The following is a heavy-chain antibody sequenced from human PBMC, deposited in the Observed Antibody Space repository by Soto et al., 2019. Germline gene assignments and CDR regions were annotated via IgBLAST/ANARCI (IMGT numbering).Heavy chain of an antibody. CDR1: GYTFTSDG. Sequence: ASVKDSCKASGYTFTSDGIHWVRQAPGQRLEWTGWINAGNGNTKYSEKFQGRVTITRDTSASTAYLELSSLRSEDTAVYYCARDPNDSSAYYHHYYYGMDVWGQGTTVTVSS. J-gene: IGHJ6*02. CDR2: INAGNGNT. D-gene: IGHD3-22*01. CDR3: ARDPNDSSAYYHHYYYGMDV. V-gene: IGHV1-3*01.